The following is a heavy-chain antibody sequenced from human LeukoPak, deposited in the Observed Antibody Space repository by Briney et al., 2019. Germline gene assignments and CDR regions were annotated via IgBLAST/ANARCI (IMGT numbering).Heavy chain of an antibody. Sequence: GGSLRLSCAASGFTFSSYAMSWVRQAPGKGLEWVSAISGSGGSTYYADSVKGRFTISRDNSKNTLYLQMNSLRAEDTAVYYCAKLYCSGGSCFRDYWGQGTLVTVSS. CDR3: AKLYCSGGSCFRDY. V-gene: IGHV3-23*01. CDR1: GFTFSSYA. J-gene: IGHJ4*02. D-gene: IGHD2-15*01. CDR2: ISGSGGST.